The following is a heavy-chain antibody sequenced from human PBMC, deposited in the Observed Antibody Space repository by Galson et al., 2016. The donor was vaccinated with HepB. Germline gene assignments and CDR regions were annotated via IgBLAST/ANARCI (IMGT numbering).Heavy chain of an antibody. CDR1: GFTFSNYA. J-gene: IGHJ4*02. CDR3: AKDPGPHCDTSSCYVDY. Sequence: SLRLSCAASGFTFSNYAMHWVRQAPGKGLEWVAIIWYNGNNKDYGDSVKGRFTISRDNSRNTLYLQMGSLRPEDTAVYYCAKDPGPHCDTSSCYVDYWGQGTLVTVSS. CDR2: IWYNGNNK. D-gene: IGHD2-2*01. V-gene: IGHV3-33*03.